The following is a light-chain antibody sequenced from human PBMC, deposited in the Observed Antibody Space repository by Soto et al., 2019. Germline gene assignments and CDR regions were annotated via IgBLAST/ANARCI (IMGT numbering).Light chain of an antibody. CDR2: DST. Sequence: DPQMTQSPSSLSASVGDRVTITCRASQDINNYIDWYQQKPGKAPKLLIYDSTNLEKGVPSRFSVSGSRTDFSFAISCLQPDDIATYFCHQYDNLPPTFGQGTRLEIK. CDR3: HQYDNLPPT. V-gene: IGKV1-33*01. CDR1: QDINNY. J-gene: IGKJ5*01.